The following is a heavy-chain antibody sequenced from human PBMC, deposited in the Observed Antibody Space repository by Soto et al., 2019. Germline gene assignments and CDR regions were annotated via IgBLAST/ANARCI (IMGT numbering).Heavy chain of an antibody. J-gene: IGHJ4*02. CDR2: IFLESDRT. D-gene: IGHD2-15*01. V-gene: IGHV3-9*02. CDR3: GNDGKAGGLDF. Sequence: PWWSLRLSCSVSVSTSNDYAMHWLRQAPGKGLEWVSGIFLESDRTGYADSVKGRFTTSRDKAKNSLYLQMNSLRPEDTALYYCGNDGKAGGLDFWGQGTLVTVSS. CDR1: VSTSNDYA.